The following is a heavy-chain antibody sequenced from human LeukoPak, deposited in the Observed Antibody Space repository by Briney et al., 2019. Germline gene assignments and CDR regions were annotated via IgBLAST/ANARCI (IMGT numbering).Heavy chain of an antibody. CDR3: ARGPSAYYYDSSGYRKRNWFDP. V-gene: IGHV4-34*01. CDR2: INHSGST. Sequence: SETLSLTCAVYGGSFSGYYWSWIRQPPGKGLEWIGEINHSGSTNYNPSLKSRVTISVDTSKNRFSLKLSSVTAADTAVYYCARGPSAYYYDSSGYRKRNWFDPWGQGTLVTVSS. CDR1: GGSFSGYY. J-gene: IGHJ5*02. D-gene: IGHD3-22*01.